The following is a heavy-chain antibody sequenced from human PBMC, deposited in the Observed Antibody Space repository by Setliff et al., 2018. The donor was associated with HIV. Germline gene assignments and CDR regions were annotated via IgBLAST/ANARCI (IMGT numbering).Heavy chain of an antibody. V-gene: IGHV4-39*07. Sequence: SETLSLTCTVSGGSISSSSYYWGWIRQPPGKGLEWVGSVYYSGSTYYNPSLKSRVTISVDTSKNQFSLALSSVTAADTAVYYCAYSTGWYYFDYWGHGTLVTVSS. D-gene: IGHD6-19*01. CDR3: AYSTGWYYFDY. CDR2: VYYSGST. J-gene: IGHJ4*01. CDR1: GGSISSSSYY.